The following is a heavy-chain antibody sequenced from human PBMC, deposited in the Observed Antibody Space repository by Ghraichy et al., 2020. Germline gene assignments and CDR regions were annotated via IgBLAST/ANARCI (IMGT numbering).Heavy chain of an antibody. D-gene: IGHD4-11*01. CDR2: ISRSSAYI. Sequence: GGSLRLSCSASGFAFSTYSMNWVRQAPGKGLEWVSSISRSSAYIHYADSVKGRFTISRDNAKNSLYLQMNSLRADDTAVYFCARDPDTNSDQDWLDPWVQGNRVIVSS. V-gene: IGHV3-21*01. CDR3: ARDPDTNSDQDWLDP. CDR1: GFAFSTYS. J-gene: IGHJ5*02.